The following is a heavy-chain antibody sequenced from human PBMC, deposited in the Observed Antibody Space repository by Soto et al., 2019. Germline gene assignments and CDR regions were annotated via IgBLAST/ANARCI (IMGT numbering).Heavy chain of an antibody. CDR3: ARNGTWGYDY. CDR1: GGSFSGYY. D-gene: IGHD1-1*01. CDR2: INHSGST. J-gene: IGHJ4*02. V-gene: IGHV4-34*01. Sequence: SETLSLTCAVYGGSFSGYYWSWIRQPPGEGLEWIGEINHSGSTNYNPSLKSRVTISVDTSKNQFSLKLSSVTAADTAVYYCARNGTWGYDYWGQGTLVTVSS.